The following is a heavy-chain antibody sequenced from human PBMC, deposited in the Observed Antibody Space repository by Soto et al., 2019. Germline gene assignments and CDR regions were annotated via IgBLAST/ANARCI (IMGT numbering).Heavy chain of an antibody. J-gene: IGHJ6*02. V-gene: IGHV1-69*13. CDR2: IIPIFGTA. CDR3: ARGWFGELANGMDV. CDR1: GGTFSSYA. D-gene: IGHD3-10*01. Sequence: SVKVSCKASGGTFSSYAISWVRQAPGQGLEWMGGIIPIFGTANYAQKFQGRVTITADESTSTAYMELSSLRSEDTAVYYCARGWFGELANGMDVWGQGTTVTVSS.